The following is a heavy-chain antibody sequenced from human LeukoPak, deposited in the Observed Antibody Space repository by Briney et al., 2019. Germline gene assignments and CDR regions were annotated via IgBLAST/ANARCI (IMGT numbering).Heavy chain of an antibody. J-gene: IGHJ4*02. CDR2: INSGRGDRT. V-gene: IGHV3-74*01. CDR1: GFTFSSYW. Sequence: GGSLRLSCAASGFTFSSYWMYWVRQAPGKGLVWVSRINSGRGDRTYYADSVKGRFTISRDNSKNTLYLQMNSLRAEDTAVYYCPKRLHSSSWYAAFDYWGQGTPVTVSS. CDR3: PKRLHSSSWYAAFDY. D-gene: IGHD6-13*01.